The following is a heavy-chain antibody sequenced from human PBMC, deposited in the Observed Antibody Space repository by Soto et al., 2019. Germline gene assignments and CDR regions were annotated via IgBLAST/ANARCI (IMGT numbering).Heavy chain of an antibody. Sequence: TSETLSLTCTVSGGSISSGGYYWSWIRQHPGKGLEWIGYIYYSGSTYYNPSLKSRVTISVDTSKNQFSLKLSSVTAADTAVYYCARVPTKTAMVEKYYFDYWGQGTLVTVSS. D-gene: IGHD5-18*01. CDR3: ARVPTKTAMVEKYYFDY. V-gene: IGHV4-31*03. J-gene: IGHJ4*02. CDR1: GGSISSGGYY. CDR2: IYYSGST.